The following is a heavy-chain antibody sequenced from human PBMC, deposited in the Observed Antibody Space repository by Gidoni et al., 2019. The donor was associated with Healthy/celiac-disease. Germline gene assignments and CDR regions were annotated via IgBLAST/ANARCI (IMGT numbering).Heavy chain of an antibody. CDR2: IYYSGST. Sequence: QVQLQESGPGLVKPSQTLSLTCTVSAGSISSGGYYWSWIRQHPGTGLEWIGYIYYSGSTYYNPSLKSRVTISVDTSKNQFSLKLSSVTAADTAVYYCARMALHYYYYMDVWGKGTTVTVSS. CDR3: ARMALHYYYYMDV. CDR1: AGSISSGGYY. J-gene: IGHJ6*03. V-gene: IGHV4-31*03.